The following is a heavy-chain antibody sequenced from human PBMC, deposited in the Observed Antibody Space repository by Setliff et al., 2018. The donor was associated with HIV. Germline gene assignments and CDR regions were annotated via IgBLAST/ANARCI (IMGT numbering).Heavy chain of an antibody. Sequence: SETLSLTCSVSGGSISNNDYYWGWIRQSPGKGLEWIGRTHASGTTQCEPALKNRCSMSIDTAKNQFSLKRSSVTAADTAVYYCARQTATGTSATFDSWGQGSLVTVSS. D-gene: IGHD2-21*02. V-gene: IGHV4-39*07. CDR2: THASGTT. J-gene: IGHJ4*02. CDR3: ARQTATGTSATFDS. CDR1: GGSISNNDYY.